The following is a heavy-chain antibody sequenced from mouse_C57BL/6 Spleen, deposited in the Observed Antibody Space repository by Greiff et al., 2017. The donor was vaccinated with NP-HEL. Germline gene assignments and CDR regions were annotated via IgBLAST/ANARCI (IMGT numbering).Heavy chain of an antibody. Sequence: QVQLQQPGAELVKPGASVKMSCKASGYTFTSYWITWVKQRPGQGLEWIGDIYPGSGSTNYNEKFKSKATLNVDTSSSTAYMQLSSLTSEDSAVYYCARDNYRGEYFDVWGTGTTVTVSS. CDR2: IYPGSGST. D-gene: IGHD1-1*01. CDR1: GYTFTSYW. J-gene: IGHJ1*03. V-gene: IGHV1-55*01. CDR3: ARDNYRGEYFDV.